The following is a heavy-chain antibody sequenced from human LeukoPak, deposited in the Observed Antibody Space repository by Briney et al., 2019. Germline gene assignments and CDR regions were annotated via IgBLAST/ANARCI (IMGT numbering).Heavy chain of an antibody. V-gene: IGHV3-33*06. CDR1: GFTFSSYG. CDR3: AKGGGIAARAAFDI. D-gene: IGHD6-6*01. J-gene: IGHJ3*02. Sequence: GRSLRLSCAASGFTFSSYGMHWVRQASGKGLEWVAVIWYDGSNKYYADSVKGRFTISRDNSKNTLYLQMNSLRAEDTAVYYCAKGGGIAARAAFDIWGQGTMVTVSS. CDR2: IWYDGSNK.